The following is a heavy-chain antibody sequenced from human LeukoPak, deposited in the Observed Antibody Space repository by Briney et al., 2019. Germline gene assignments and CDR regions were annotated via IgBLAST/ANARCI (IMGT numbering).Heavy chain of an antibody. V-gene: IGHV2-5*01. CDR2: IYWNDDK. Sequence: TLSLTCIVSGGSISSYYWNWIRQPPGKALEWLALIYWNDDKRYSPSLKSRLTITKDTSKNQVVLTMTNMDPVDTATYYCAHADFWSGYYHSAEYFQHWGQGTLVTVSS. CDR1: GGSISSYYW. CDR3: AHADFWSGYYHSAEYFQH. J-gene: IGHJ1*01. D-gene: IGHD3-3*01.